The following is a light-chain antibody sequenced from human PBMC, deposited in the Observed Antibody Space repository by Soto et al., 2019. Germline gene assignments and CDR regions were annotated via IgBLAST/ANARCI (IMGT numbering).Light chain of an antibody. V-gene: IGLV4-60*02. Sequence: QLVLTQSSSASASLGSSVKLTCTLSSGHSSYIIAWHQQQPGKAPRYLMKLEGSGSYNKGSGVPDRFSGSSSGADRYLTISNLQFEEEADYYCETWDSNTLVFGGGTKLTVL. CDR1: SGHSSYI. J-gene: IGLJ3*02. CDR3: ETWDSNTLV. CDR2: LEGSGSY.